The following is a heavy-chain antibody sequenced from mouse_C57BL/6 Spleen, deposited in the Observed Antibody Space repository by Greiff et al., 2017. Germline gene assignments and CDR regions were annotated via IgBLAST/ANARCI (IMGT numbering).Heavy chain of an antibody. D-gene: IGHD1-1*01. CDR1: GYTFTDYY. Sequence: VQLQQSGAELVRPGASVKLSCKASGYTFTDYYINWVKQRPGQGLEWIATIYPGSGNASYNERFKGKATLTAEKSSSTASMQLSSLISEDSAVYFCARGGYYGIIDYWGQGTTLTVSS. CDR2: IYPGSGNA. J-gene: IGHJ2*01. V-gene: IGHV1-76*01. CDR3: ARGGYYGIIDY.